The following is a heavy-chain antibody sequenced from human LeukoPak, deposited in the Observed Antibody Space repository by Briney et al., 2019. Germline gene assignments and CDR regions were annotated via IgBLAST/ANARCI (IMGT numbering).Heavy chain of an antibody. V-gene: IGHV3-74*01. J-gene: IGHJ2*01. D-gene: IGHD3-22*01. CDR3: AREDYNDSGWYFDL. CDR1: GFTFSSHW. CDR2: INSDGSRT. Sequence: GRSLRLSCAASGFTFSSHWMHWVSHAPGKGLVWVSRINSDGSRTSYADSVKGRFTISRDNAKNTLYLQMNSLRAEDTAVFFCAREDYNDSGWYFDLWGRGTLVTVSS.